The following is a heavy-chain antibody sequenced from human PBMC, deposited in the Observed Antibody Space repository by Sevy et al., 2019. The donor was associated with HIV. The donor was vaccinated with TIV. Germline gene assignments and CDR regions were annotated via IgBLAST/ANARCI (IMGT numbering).Heavy chain of an antibody. CDR3: ARDLSH. V-gene: IGHV3-30*04. CDR2: ISYDGSNQ. J-gene: IGHJ4*02. D-gene: IGHD3-16*02. CDR1: GFTFSSYA. Sequence: GGSLRLSCAASGFTFSSYAMHWVRQAPGKGLEWVAVISYDGSNQYYADSVKGRFTISRDNSKNTLYLQMNSLRAEDTAVYYCARDLSHWGQGTLVNVSS.